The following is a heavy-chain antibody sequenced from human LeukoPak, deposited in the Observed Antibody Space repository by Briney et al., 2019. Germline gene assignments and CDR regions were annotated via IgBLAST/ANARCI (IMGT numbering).Heavy chain of an antibody. Sequence: SQTLSLTCAISGDSVSSNSAAWNWIRQSPSRGLEWLGRTYYRSKWYNDYAVSVKSRITINPDTSKNQFSPQLNSVTPEDTAVYYCARGLGLLWFGELRYYYYYMDVWGKGTTVTVSS. CDR3: ARGLGLLWFGELRYYYYYMDV. J-gene: IGHJ6*03. CDR1: GDSVSSNSAA. V-gene: IGHV6-1*01. CDR2: TYYRSKWYN. D-gene: IGHD3-10*01.